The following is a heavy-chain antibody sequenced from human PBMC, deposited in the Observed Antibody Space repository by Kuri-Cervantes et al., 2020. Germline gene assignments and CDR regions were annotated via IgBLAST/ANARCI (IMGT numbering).Heavy chain of an antibody. J-gene: IGHJ6*03. V-gene: IGHV3-21*01. Sequence: GESLKISCAASGFTFSSYSMNWVRQAPGKGLEWVSSISSSSSYIYYADSVKGRFTISRDNSKNTLYLQMNSLRAEDTAVYYCAKAGEELRGYYYYYYMDAWGKGTTVTVSS. CDR1: GFTFSSYS. D-gene: IGHD2-15*01. CDR3: AKAGEELRGYYYYYYMDA. CDR2: ISSSSSYI.